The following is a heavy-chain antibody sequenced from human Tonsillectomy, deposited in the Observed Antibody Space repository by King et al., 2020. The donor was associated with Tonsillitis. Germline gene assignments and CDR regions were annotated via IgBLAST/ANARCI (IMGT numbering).Heavy chain of an antibody. D-gene: IGHD6-19*01. CDR3: ARDRAVAGLGYCVDY. J-gene: IGHJ4*02. V-gene: IGHV3-30*01. CDR1: GFTFSNYA. Sequence: QLVQSGGGVVQPGRSLRLSCAASGFTFSNYAMHWVRQAPGKGLEWVAVIPFDETKKFYADSVKGRFTISRDNSKNTLYLQMNSLRAEDTAVYYCARDRAVAGLGYCVDYWGQGTLVTVSS. CDR2: IPFDETKK.